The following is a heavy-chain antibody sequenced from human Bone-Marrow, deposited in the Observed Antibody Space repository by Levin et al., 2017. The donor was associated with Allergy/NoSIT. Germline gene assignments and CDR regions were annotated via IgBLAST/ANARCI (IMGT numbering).Heavy chain of an antibody. J-gene: IGHJ4*02. CDR3: ARGNYGM. D-gene: IGHD3-10*01. CDR2: SRSKAYGGTT. V-gene: IGHV3-49*03. Sequence: GGSLRLSCTVSGFTFGDYAMNWFRQAPGKGLEWVGFSRSKAYGGTTEYAASVKCRFTISRDDSKRIAYLQMTSLKTEDTAVDYCARGNYGMWGQGTLVTVSS. CDR1: GFTFGDYA.